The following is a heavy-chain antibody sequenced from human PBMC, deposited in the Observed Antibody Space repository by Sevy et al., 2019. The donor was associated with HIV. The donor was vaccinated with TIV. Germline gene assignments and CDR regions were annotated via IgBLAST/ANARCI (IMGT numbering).Heavy chain of an antibody. CDR3: ARAPYCSGGSCYSGYDAFDI. J-gene: IGHJ3*02. V-gene: IGHV1-2*02. Sequence: ASVKVSCKASGYTFTGYYMHWVRQAPGQGLEWKGWINPNSGGTNYAQKFQGRVTMTRDTSISTAYMELSRLRSDDTAVYYCARAPYCSGGSCYSGYDAFDIWGQGTMVTVSS. CDR2: INPNSGGT. D-gene: IGHD2-15*01. CDR1: GYTFTGYY.